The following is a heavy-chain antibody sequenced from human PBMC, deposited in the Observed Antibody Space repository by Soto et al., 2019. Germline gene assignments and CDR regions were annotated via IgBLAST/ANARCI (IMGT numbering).Heavy chain of an antibody. CDR2: ISSSNSI. CDR3: TRGDVVVPTASPRNWFDP. J-gene: IGHJ5*02. CDR1: GFTFSSYS. V-gene: IGHV3-48*01. D-gene: IGHD2-2*01. Sequence: EVQLVESGGGLVQPGGSLRLSCAASGFTFSSYSMNWVRQAPGKGLEWLSYISSSNSIYYADSVKGRFTISRDNAENSLYLQMSSLRAVDTAVYYCTRGDVVVPTASPRNWFDPWGQGTLVTVSS.